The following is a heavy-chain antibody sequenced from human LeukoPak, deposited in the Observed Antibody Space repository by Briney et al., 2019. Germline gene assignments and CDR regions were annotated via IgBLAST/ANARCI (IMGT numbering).Heavy chain of an antibody. CDR3: ARDPGSGYEEHFDY. CDR2: ISSSGSTM. J-gene: IGHJ4*02. V-gene: IGHV3-48*04. CDR1: GFTFSSYG. Sequence: GGSLRLSCAASGFTFSSYGMSWVRQAPGKGLEWVSYISSSGSTMYYTDSVKGRFTISRDNAKDSLYLQMNSLRAEDTAVYYCARDPGSGYEEHFDYWGQGTLVTVSS. D-gene: IGHD5-12*01.